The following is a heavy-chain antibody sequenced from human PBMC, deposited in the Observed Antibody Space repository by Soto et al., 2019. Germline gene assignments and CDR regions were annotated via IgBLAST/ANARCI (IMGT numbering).Heavy chain of an antibody. CDR2: ISAYNGNT. D-gene: IGHD3-10*01. J-gene: IGHJ6*02. CDR3: ASPHYYGSGSYYNEDYYYYGMDV. CDR1: GYTFTSYG. Sequence: ASVKVSCKASGYTFTSYGISWVRQAPGQGLEWMGWISAYNGNTNYAQKLQGRVTMTTDTSTSTAYMELSSLRSEDTAVYYCASPHYYGSGSYYNEDYYYYGMDVWGQGTTVTVSS. V-gene: IGHV1-18*01.